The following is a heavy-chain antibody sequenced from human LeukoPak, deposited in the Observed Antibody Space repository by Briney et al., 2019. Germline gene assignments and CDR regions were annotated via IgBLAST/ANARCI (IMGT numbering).Heavy chain of an antibody. V-gene: IGHV2-70*01. D-gene: IGHD6-13*01. CDR1: GFALSTSGMC. CDR2: IDWDDDK. Sequence: SGPALVKPIQTLTLTCTFSGFALSTSGMCGGWIRHPPGKALEWLALIDWDDDKYYSTSLKTRLTISKDTSKTPVVLTMTNMDSVDTATYYCARMLCSSSWYVLDYWGQGTLVTVSS. J-gene: IGHJ4*02. CDR3: ARMLCSSSWYVLDY.